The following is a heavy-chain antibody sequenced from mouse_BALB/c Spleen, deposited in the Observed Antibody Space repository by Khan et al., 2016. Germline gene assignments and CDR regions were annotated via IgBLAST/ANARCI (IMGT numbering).Heavy chain of an antibody. CDR1: GYTFTNYW. V-gene: IGHV1-63*02. CDR2: IYPGGGYT. D-gene: IGHD6-1*01. Sequence: QIQLVQSGAELVRPGTSVKISCKASGYTFTNYWLGWVKQRPGHGLEWIGDIYPGGGYTNYNEKFKGKATLTADTSSSTAYMQLSSLTSEDSAVYFCARSLLYYFDYWGQGTTLTVSS. CDR3: ARSLLYYFDY. J-gene: IGHJ2*01.